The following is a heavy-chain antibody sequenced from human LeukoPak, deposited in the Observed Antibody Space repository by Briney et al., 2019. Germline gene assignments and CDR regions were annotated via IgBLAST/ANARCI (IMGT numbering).Heavy chain of an antibody. J-gene: IGHJ6*03. Sequence: GGSLRLSCAASGFTFSDYYMSWIRQAPGKGLEWVSYISSSGSTIYYADSVKGRFTISRDNAKNSLYLQMNSLRAEDTAVYYCTRPVVVTAPYYYYMDVWGKGTTVTISS. CDR2: ISSSGSTI. V-gene: IGHV3-11*01. CDR3: TRPVVVTAPYYYYMDV. D-gene: IGHD2-21*02. CDR1: GFTFSDYY.